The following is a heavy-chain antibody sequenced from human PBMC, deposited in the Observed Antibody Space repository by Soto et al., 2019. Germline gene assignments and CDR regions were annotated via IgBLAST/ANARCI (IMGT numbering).Heavy chain of an antibody. Sequence: QVQLQQWGAGLLKPSETLSLTCAVYGGSFSGYYWSWIRQPPGKGLEWIGEINHSGSTNYNPSLKSRVTTSVDTSKNQFSLKLSSVTAADTAVYYCARGSPGSGWDWGQGTLVTVSS. CDR3: ARGSPGSGWD. CDR2: INHSGST. V-gene: IGHV4-34*01. CDR1: GGSFSGYY. D-gene: IGHD6-19*01. J-gene: IGHJ4*02.